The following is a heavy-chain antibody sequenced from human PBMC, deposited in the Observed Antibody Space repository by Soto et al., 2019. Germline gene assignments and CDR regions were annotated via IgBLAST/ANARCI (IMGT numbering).Heavy chain of an antibody. Sequence: EVQLVESGGGLVKPGGSLRLSCAASGFTFSSYSMNWVRQAPGKGLEWVSSIRSSTSYIYDADSVKGRFTISRDNAKNSLYLQMNSLRAEDSAVYYCAIVGYSGSYYFDYWGHGTLVTVSS. D-gene: IGHD1-26*01. CDR2: IRSSTSYI. CDR1: GFTFSSYS. V-gene: IGHV3-21*01. CDR3: AIVGYSGSYYFDY. J-gene: IGHJ4*01.